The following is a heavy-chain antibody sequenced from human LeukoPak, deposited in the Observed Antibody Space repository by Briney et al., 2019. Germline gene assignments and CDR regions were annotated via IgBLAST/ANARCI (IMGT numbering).Heavy chain of an antibody. CDR2: IYYSGTT. CDR1: GGSISNYY. CDR3: ARGVYIAAAQYGY. J-gene: IGHJ4*02. V-gene: IGHV4-59*01. D-gene: IGHD6-13*01. Sequence: SETLSLTCTVSGGSISNYYWRWIRQPPGKGLEWIGYIYYSGTTNYNPSLKSRVTISVDTSKNQFSLKLNSVTAADTAVYYCARGVYIAAAQYGYWGQGTLVTVSS.